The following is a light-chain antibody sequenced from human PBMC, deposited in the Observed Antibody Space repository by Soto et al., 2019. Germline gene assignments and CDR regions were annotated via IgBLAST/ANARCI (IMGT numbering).Light chain of an antibody. CDR1: SSNIGAGYD. CDR3: QTFDSSLRGV. J-gene: IGLJ2*01. CDR2: GNS. Sequence: QSVLTQPPSMSGAPGQRVTISCTGNSSNIGAGYDVHWYRQLPGKAPKVPIYGNSNRPSGVPYRISASKSGASASLAISELRAEDEADYYCQTFDSSLRGVLAGATQLTVL. V-gene: IGLV1-40*01.